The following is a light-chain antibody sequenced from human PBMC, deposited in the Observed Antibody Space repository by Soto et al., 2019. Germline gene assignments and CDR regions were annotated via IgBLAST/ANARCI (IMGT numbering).Light chain of an antibody. J-gene: IGKJ1*01. CDR2: AAS. CDR3: QQYYSCPRT. Sequence: EIVMTQSPGTLSLSPGDTATLSCRASQSLGSDLAWYQQKPGQAPRLLIFAASARPTGIPARISGSGSGTEFTLTISSLRSEDFAIYFCQQYYSCPRTFGQGTKVEI. V-gene: IGKV3-15*01. CDR1: QSLGSD.